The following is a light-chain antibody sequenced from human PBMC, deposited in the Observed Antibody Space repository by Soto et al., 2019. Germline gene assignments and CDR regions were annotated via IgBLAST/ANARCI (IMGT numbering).Light chain of an antibody. CDR1: SSDVGLYNY. J-gene: IGLJ3*02. CDR2: DVN. Sequence: QSALTQPRSVSGSPGRSVTISCTGTSSDVGLYNYVSWYQQEAGKAPKLIIYDVNKRPSGVPDRFSGSKSGNTASLTISGLQADDEADYYCAAWDDSLMGVFGGGTKVTVL. CDR3: AAWDDSLMGV. V-gene: IGLV2-11*01.